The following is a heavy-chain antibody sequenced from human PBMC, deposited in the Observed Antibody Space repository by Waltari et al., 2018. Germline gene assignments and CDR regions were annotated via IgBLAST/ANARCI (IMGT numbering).Heavy chain of an antibody. CDR1: GGSFSGYY. Sequence: QVQLQQWGAGLLKPSETLSLTCAVYGGSFSGYYWSWIRQPPGTGPEWIGEINHSGSTNYNPSLKSRVTISVDTSKNQFSLKLSSVTAADTAVYYCARDASNLGYCSGGSCSIYYYYYMDVWGKGTTVTVSS. D-gene: IGHD2-15*01. CDR2: INHSGST. V-gene: IGHV4-34*01. J-gene: IGHJ6*03. CDR3: ARDASNLGYCSGGSCSIYYYYYMDV.